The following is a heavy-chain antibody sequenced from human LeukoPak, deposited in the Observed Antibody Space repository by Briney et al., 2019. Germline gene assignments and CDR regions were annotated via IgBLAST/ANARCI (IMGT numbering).Heavy chain of an antibody. CDR3: AQAQSKVGPGARMFDP. D-gene: IGHD2-2*01. J-gene: IGHJ5*02. Sequence: GGSLRLSCAASGFTFSSYAMSWVRQAPGKGLEWVSTISGSGGTTYYADSVKGRFTISRDNSKNTLYLQMNSLRAEDTAVYYCAQAQSKVGPGARMFDPWRRGTGVSVCS. CDR2: ISGSGGTT. V-gene: IGHV3-23*01. CDR1: GFTFSSYA.